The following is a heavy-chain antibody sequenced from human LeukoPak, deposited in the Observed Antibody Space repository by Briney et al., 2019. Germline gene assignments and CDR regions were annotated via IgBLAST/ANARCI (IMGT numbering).Heavy chain of an antibody. V-gene: IGHV1-58*02. CDR1: GFTFTSSA. CDR2: IVVGSGNT. J-gene: IGHJ4*02. D-gene: IGHD4-23*01. Sequence: ASVKVSCKASGFTFTSSAMQWVRQARGQRLEWIGWIVVGSGNTNYAQKFQERVTITRDMSTSTAYMELSSLRSDDTAVYYCARDPNDYGGIHEGYWGQGTLVTVSS. CDR3: ARDPNDYGGIHEGY.